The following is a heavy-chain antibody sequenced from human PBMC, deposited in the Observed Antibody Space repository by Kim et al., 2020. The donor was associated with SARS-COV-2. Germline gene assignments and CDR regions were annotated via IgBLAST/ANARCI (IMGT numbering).Heavy chain of an antibody. V-gene: IGHV4-59*01. J-gene: IGHJ4*02. CDR1: GGSISTYY. D-gene: IGHD5-18*01. CDR3: ARDREYTYGRSFDY. Sequence: SETLSLTCTVSGGSISTYYWSWIRQSPGKGLEWIGYIFYNGATNYNPSLKSRVTISTDTSKNQFSLKLTSVTAADTALYFCARDREYTYGRSFDYWGQGTLVTVSS. CDR2: IFYNGAT.